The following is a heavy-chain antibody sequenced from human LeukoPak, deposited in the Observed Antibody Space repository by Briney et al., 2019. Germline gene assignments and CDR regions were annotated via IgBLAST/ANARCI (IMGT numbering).Heavy chain of an antibody. CDR2: ISGSGGST. J-gene: IGHJ4*02. V-gene: IGHV3-23*01. D-gene: IGHD3-10*01. CDR3: AKGEYGSGSYYPRIPLDY. Sequence: GGSLRLSCAASGFTFSNYAMSWVRQAPGKGLEWVSLISGSGGSTYYADSVKGRFTSSRDNSKNTLYLQLNSLRAEDTAVYYCAKGEYGSGSYYPRIPLDYWGQGTLVTVSS. CDR1: GFTFSNYA.